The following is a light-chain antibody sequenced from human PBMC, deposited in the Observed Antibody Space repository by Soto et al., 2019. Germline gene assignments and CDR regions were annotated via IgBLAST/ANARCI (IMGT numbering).Light chain of an antibody. V-gene: IGKV3-15*01. Sequence: EIVLTQSPGTLSVYTGGRATLSCRASQSISDTLAWYQQKPGQAPRLLIHGASTRAPGFPARFSGSGSGTDFTLTISSLQSEDFAVYYCQQYDNWPWTFGQGTKVDIK. CDR1: QSISDT. CDR3: QQYDNWPWT. CDR2: GAS. J-gene: IGKJ1*01.